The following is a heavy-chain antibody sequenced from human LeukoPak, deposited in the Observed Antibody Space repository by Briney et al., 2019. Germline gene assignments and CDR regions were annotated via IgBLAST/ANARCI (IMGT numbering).Heavy chain of an antibody. CDR3: AREDYDFWSGYNWFDP. V-gene: IGHV3-48*03. J-gene: IGHJ5*02. CDR1: GFTFSSYE. D-gene: IGHD3-3*01. Sequence: PGGSLRLSCAASGFTFSSYEMNWVRQAPGKGLELVSYISSSGSTIYYADSVKGRFTISRDNAKNSLYLQMNSLRAEDTAVYYCAREDYDFWSGYNWFDPWGQGTLVTVSS. CDR2: ISSSGSTI.